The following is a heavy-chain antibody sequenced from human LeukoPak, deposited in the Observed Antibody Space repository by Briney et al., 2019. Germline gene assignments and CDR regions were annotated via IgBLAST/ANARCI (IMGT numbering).Heavy chain of an antibody. Sequence: SVKVSCKASGGTFSSYAISWVRQAPGQGLEWMGGIIPIFGTANYAQKFQGRVTITADESTSTAYMELSSLRSEDTAVYYSARSNPDGGYSYGTYYAWFDPWGQGTLVTVSS. J-gene: IGHJ5*02. D-gene: IGHD5-18*01. CDR3: ARSNPDGGYSYGTYYAWFDP. CDR1: GGTFSSYA. CDR2: IIPIFGTA. V-gene: IGHV1-69*01.